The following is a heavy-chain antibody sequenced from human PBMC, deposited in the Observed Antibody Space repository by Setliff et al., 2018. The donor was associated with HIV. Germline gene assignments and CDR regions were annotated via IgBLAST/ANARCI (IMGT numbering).Heavy chain of an antibody. CDR3: ASGPYYYDSSGYYH. CDR2: SSHSGST. CDR1: GGSFSGYY. D-gene: IGHD3-22*01. Sequence: SETLSLTCAVYGGSFSGYYWSWIRKPPGKGLEWIGESSHSGSTNYNPSLESRVTISVDTSKNQFSLKLSAVTAADTAVYYCASGPYYYDSSGYYHWGQGTLVTVSS. J-gene: IGHJ4*02. V-gene: IGHV4-34*01.